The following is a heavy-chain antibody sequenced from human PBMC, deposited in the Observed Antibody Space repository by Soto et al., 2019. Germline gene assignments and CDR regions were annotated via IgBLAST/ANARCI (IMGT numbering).Heavy chain of an antibody. Sequence: QVQLVQSGAEVKKPGASVKVSCKASGYTFTSYGISWVRQAPGQGLEWLGWISAYNGNTNYAQKLQGRVTMTTDTPTSTAYMELRSLRSDDTAVYYCARDHPYYDSSNGVNWFDPWGQGTLVTVSS. CDR1: GYTFTSYG. J-gene: IGHJ5*02. CDR2: ISAYNGNT. V-gene: IGHV1-18*04. CDR3: ARDHPYYDSSNGVNWFDP. D-gene: IGHD3-22*01.